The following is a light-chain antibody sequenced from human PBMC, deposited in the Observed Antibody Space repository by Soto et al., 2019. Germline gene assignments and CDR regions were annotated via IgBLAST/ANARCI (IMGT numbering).Light chain of an antibody. J-gene: IGLJ1*01. V-gene: IGLV2-14*01. CDR1: SSDIGAYVY. Sequence: QSALTQPASLSGSPGQSITISCTGTSSDIGAYVYVSWFQQHPGKAPKLMISEVNNRPSGVSNRFSGSKSGNTAYLTISGLQVEDEADYHCSSFTSSITYVFGTGTKVTVL. CDR2: EVN. CDR3: SSFTSSITYV.